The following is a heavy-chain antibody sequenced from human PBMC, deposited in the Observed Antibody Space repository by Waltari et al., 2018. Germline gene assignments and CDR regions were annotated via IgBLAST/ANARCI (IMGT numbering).Heavy chain of an antibody. D-gene: IGHD2-15*01. V-gene: IGHV1-45*02. CDR2: ITPYNGDL. CDR1: DWIFNFRY. Sequence: QMQLVQSGAEVTKAGSSLRISCKASDWIFNFRYLHWVRQAPGQALEWMGWITPYNGDLKYAQSFQGRVTITRHSSLHTTYMELTNLRSDDTAVYYCARSRLSGTQSNFDSWGQGTLVTVSS. CDR3: ARSRLSGTQSNFDS. J-gene: IGHJ5*01.